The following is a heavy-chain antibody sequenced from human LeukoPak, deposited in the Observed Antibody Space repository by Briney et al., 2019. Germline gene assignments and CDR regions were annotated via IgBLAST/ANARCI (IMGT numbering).Heavy chain of an antibody. Sequence: SETLSLTCTVSGGSISSYYWSWIRQPAGKGLEWIGRIYTSGSTNYNPSLKSRVTMSVDTSKNQFSLKLSSVTAADTAVYYCAREVDCSSTSCYGNYWGQRTLVTVSS. CDR2: IYTSGST. D-gene: IGHD2-2*01. CDR3: AREVDCSSTSCYGNY. CDR1: GGSISSYY. V-gene: IGHV4-4*07. J-gene: IGHJ4*02.